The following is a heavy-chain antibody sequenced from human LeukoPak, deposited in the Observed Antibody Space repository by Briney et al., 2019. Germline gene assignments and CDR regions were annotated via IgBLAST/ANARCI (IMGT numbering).Heavy chain of an antibody. Sequence: GSLRLSCAASGFTFSSYAMSWVRQAPGKGLEWVSAISGNGGSTYYADSVKGRFTISREDAKNSLYLQMNSLRAGDTAVYYCARDSGIAAAGRDWYFDLWGRGTLVTVSS. CDR2: ISGNGGST. CDR3: ARDSGIAAAGRDWYFDL. V-gene: IGHV3-23*01. J-gene: IGHJ2*01. D-gene: IGHD6-13*01. CDR1: GFTFSSYA.